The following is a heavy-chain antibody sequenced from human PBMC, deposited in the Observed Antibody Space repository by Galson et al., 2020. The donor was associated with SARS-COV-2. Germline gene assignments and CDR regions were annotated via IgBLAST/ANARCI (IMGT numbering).Heavy chain of an antibody. CDR1: GFTFSSYD. CDR3: ARADLWSGSGGDAFDI. CDR2: IGPSGSTK. D-gene: IGHD3-3*01. V-gene: IGHV3-48*03. Sequence: GESLKISCVASGFTFSSYDMNWVHQAPGKGLEWMSFIGPSGSTKYYAGSVMGRFTISRDNAKNSLYLQMNSLRAEDTAVYYCARADLWSGSGGDAFDIWGQGTMVTVSS. J-gene: IGHJ3*02.